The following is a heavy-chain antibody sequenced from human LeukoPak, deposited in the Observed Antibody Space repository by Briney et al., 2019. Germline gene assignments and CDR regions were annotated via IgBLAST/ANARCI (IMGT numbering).Heavy chain of an antibody. CDR3: AKDEQWLAPHAFDI. CDR2: ISYDGSNK. D-gene: IGHD6-19*01. V-gene: IGHV3-30*18. J-gene: IGHJ3*02. CDR1: GFTFSSYG. Sequence: GGSLRLSCAASGFTFSSYGMHWVRQAPGKGLEWVAVISYDGSNKDYADSVKGRFTISRDNSKNTLYLQMNSLRAEDTAVYYCAKDEQWLAPHAFDIWGQGTMVTVSS.